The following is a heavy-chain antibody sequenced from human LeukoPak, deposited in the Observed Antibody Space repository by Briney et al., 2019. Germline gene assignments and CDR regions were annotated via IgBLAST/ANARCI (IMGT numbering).Heavy chain of an antibody. J-gene: IGHJ4*02. V-gene: IGHV4-39*07. D-gene: IGHD1-26*01. CDR3: ARVDLRYSGSYYFDY. CDR2: IYYSGST. Sequence: SETLSLTCTVSGGSISSSSYYWGWIRQPPGKGLEWIGCIYYSGSTYYNPSLKSRVTISVDTSKNQFSLKLSSVTAADTAVYYCARVDLRYSGSYYFDYWGQGTLVTVSS. CDR1: GGSISSSSYY.